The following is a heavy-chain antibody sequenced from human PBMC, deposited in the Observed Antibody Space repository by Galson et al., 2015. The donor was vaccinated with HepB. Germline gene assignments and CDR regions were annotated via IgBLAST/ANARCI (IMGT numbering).Heavy chain of an antibody. CDR1: GFTFSSYG. J-gene: IGHJ4*02. Sequence: SLRLSCAASGFTFSSYGMHWVRLAPGKGLEWVAVIWYDGSNKYYADSVKGRFTISRDNSKNTLYLQMNSLRAEDTAVYYCARGGRLGILSPYYFDYWGQGTLVTVSS. D-gene: IGHD7-27*01. V-gene: IGHV3-33*01. CDR2: IWYDGSNK. CDR3: ARGGRLGILSPYYFDY.